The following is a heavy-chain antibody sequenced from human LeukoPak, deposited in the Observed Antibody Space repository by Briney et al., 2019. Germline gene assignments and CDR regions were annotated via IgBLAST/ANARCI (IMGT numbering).Heavy chain of an antibody. Sequence: KSSETLSLTCTVSAGSISNYYWSWIRQAPGKALEWIGYIYYSGRTNYNPSLKSRVTISEGTSTNQFTLKLSPVTTADTAIYYCASAPNGDFFDYWGQGTLVTVSS. CDR3: ASAPNGDFFDY. D-gene: IGHD2-8*01. J-gene: IGHJ4*02. CDR1: AGSISNYY. CDR2: IYYSGRT. V-gene: IGHV4-59*01.